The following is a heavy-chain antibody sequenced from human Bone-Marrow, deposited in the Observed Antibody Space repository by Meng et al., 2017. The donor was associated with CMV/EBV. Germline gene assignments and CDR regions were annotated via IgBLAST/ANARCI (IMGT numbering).Heavy chain of an antibody. CDR1: GDIVSSNSDA. CDR3: ARPSRSYLYFFDY. V-gene: IGHV6-1*01. CDR2: TFYRSKWYN. Sequence: SETLSLTCAISGDIVSSNSDAWNWIRQPPSRGLEWLGTTFYRSKWYNNYGVSGKSRITINADTSKNQLSLQLTSVTPEATAVYSCARPSRSYLYFFDYWGQGTLVTVSS. D-gene: IGHD3-22*01. J-gene: IGHJ4*02.